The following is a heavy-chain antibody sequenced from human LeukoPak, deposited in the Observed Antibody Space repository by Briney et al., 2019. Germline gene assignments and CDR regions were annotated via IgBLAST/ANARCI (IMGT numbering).Heavy chain of an antibody. CDR2: IYHSGST. Sequence: SETLSLTCNVSGYSISSGYYWAWIRQSPGKGLEWIGSIYHSGSTYYNPSLKSRVTISVDTSKSQFSLRLTSVTAADTAKYYCARGFRGASFDYWGQGTLVTVSS. CDR3: ARGFRGASFDY. CDR1: GYSISSGYY. D-gene: IGHD1-26*01. J-gene: IGHJ4*02. V-gene: IGHV4-38-2*02.